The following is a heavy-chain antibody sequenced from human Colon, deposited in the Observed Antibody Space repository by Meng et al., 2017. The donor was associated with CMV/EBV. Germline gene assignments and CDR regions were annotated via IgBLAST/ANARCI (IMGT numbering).Heavy chain of an antibody. V-gene: IGHV1-69*12. CDR1: AGTFTSYA. Sequence: HVQLVQSGPGVKKPASSVTVSCMASAGTFTSYAISWVRQAPGLGLEWMGGIIPIFGTANYAQKFQGRVPITADESTSTAYMELSSLRSEDTAVYYCARVVSGDFDYWAQGTLVTVSS. CDR3: ARVVSGDFDY. J-gene: IGHJ4*02. D-gene: IGHD3-10*01. CDR2: IIPIFGTA.